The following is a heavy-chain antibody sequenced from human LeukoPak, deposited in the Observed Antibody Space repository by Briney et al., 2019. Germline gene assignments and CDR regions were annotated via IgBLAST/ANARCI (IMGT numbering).Heavy chain of an antibody. CDR2: IYYSGST. CDR1: GGSISSYY. J-gene: IGHJ4*02. CDR3: ARQCPYLDY. V-gene: IGHV4-59*08. Sequence: SEPLSLTCTVSGGSISSYYWSWIRQPPGKGLEWIGNIYYSGSTNYNPSLKSRVTISVDTSKNQFSLKLSSVTAADTAVHCCARQCPYLDYWGQGTLVTVSS. D-gene: IGHD5/OR15-5a*01.